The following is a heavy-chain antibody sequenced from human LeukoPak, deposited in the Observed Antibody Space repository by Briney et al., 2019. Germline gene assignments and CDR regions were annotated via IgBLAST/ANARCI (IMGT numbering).Heavy chain of an antibody. V-gene: IGHV4-39*07. CDR2: IYYSGST. Sequence: PSETLSLTCTVSGGSISSSSYYWGWLRQPPGKGLEWIGSIYYSGSTYYNPSLKSRVTISVDTSKNQFSLKLSSVTAADTAVYYCAREGSQYYFDYWGQGTLVTVSS. CDR3: AREGSQYYFDY. J-gene: IGHJ4*02. CDR1: GGSISSSSYY.